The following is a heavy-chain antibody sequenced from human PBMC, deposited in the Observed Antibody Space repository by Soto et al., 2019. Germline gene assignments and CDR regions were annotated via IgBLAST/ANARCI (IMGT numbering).Heavy chain of an antibody. V-gene: IGHV1-69*13. D-gene: IGHD6-19*01. J-gene: IGHJ6*02. CDR3: ARTQYSSGWLDSYYYGMDV. CDR1: GGTFSSYA. Sequence: ASVKVSCKASGGTFSSYAISWVRQAPGQGLEWMGGIIPIFGTANYAQKFQGRVTITADESTSTAYMELSSLRSEDTAVYYCARTQYSSGWLDSYYYGMDVWGQGTTVTVSS. CDR2: IIPIFGTA.